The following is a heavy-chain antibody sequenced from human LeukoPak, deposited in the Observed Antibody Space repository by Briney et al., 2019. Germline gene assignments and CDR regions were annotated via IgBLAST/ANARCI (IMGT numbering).Heavy chain of an antibody. Sequence: GGSLRLSCAASGFIFSSYAMNWVRQAPGKGLQWVSAISGSGGSTYYADSVKGRFTISRDNSKNTLYLQMNSLRAEDTAVYYCAKDIGIVAYFDYWGQGTLVTVSS. CDR3: AKDIGIVAYFDY. D-gene: IGHD1-26*01. V-gene: IGHV3-23*01. CDR2: ISGSGGST. J-gene: IGHJ4*02. CDR1: GFIFSSYA.